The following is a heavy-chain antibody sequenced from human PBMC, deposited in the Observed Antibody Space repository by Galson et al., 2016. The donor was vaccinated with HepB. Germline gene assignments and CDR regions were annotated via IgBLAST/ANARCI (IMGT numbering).Heavy chain of an antibody. CDR2: INHSGTI. D-gene: IGHD3-9*01. CDR1: GGSFSDYY. CDR3: ARGDDILTGTYYFDY. Sequence: SETLSLTCAVYGGSFSDYYWSWIRQPPGKGLEWIGEINHSGTINYNPSLKSRVTISVDTSKNQFSLKLSSVTAADTAVYYCARGDDILTGTYYFDYWGQGTLVTVSS. V-gene: IGHV4-34*01. J-gene: IGHJ4*02.